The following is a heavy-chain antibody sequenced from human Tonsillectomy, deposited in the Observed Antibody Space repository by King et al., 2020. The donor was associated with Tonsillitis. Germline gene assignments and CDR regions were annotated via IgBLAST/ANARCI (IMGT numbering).Heavy chain of an antibody. J-gene: IGHJ6*03. Sequence: VQLQESGPGLVKPSETLSLTCTVSGGSISSYYWSWIRQPPGKGLEWIGYIYYSGSTKYNPTLKSRVTISVDTSKNQFSLKLSSVTAADTAVYYCARMDSSGYYHNHYIEVWGKATTVTVSS. CDR2: IYYSGST. D-gene: IGHD3-22*01. CDR3: ARMDSSGYYHNHYIEV. CDR1: GGSISSYY. V-gene: IGHV4-59*01.